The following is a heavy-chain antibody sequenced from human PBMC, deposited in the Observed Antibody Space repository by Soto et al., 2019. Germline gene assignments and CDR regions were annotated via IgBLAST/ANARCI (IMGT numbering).Heavy chain of an antibody. CDR3: ARALEDPYHYYYMDV. CDR2: INHSGSA. CDR1: GGSFSGYY. V-gene: IGHV4-34*01. Sequence: QVQLQQWGAGLLKPSETLSLTCAVYGGSFSGYYWSWIRQSPGKGLEWIGEINHSGSAIYNPSLKSRVAISVDTSKNQFSLKLSSVTAADTALYYCARALEDPYHYYYMDVWGKGTTVTVSS. J-gene: IGHJ6*03.